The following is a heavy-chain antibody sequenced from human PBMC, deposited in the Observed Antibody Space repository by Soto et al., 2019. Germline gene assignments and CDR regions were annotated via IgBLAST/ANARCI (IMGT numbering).Heavy chain of an antibody. CDR2: IYYSGVT. V-gene: IGHV4-59*01. D-gene: IGHD6-13*01. CDR1: GGSMRSYY. J-gene: IGHJ6*02. CDR3: AREGTSSRSGDYGMDV. Sequence: PSETLSLTCTVSGGSMRSYYWSWIRQPPGKGLEWIGYIYYSGVTNYNPPPKSRVTMSVDTSNNQFFLKLNSVTAADTAVYYCAREGTSSRSGDYGMDVWGQGTMVTVSS.